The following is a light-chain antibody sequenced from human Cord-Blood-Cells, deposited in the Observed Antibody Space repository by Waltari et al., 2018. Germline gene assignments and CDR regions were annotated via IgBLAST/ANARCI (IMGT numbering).Light chain of an antibody. CDR2: AAS. CDR3: QQRYSTPPYT. Sequence: DIQMTQSPSSLSESVGDRVTITCRASQSISSYLNWYQQKPGKAPKLLIYAASSLQSGVPSRLSGIGSGTDFTLTISSLQPEDFATYYCQQRYSTPPYTLGQRTKLGIK. V-gene: IGKV1-39*01. CDR1: QSISSY. J-gene: IGKJ2*01.